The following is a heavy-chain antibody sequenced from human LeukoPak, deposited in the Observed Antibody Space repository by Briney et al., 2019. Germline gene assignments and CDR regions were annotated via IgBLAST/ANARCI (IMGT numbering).Heavy chain of an antibody. J-gene: IGHJ6*03. V-gene: IGHV3-33*06. CDR3: AKDQGATVYYYMDV. D-gene: IGHD4-17*01. CDR2: IWYDGSNK. CDR1: GFTFSSYG. Sequence: PGRSLRLSCAASGFTFSSYGMHWVRQAPGKGLEWVAVIWYDGSNKYYADSVKGRFTISRDNSKNTLYLQMNSLRAEDTAVYYRAKDQGATVYYYMDVWGKGTTVTVSS.